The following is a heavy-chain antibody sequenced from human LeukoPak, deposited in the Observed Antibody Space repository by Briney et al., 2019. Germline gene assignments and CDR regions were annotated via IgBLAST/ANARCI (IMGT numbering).Heavy chain of an antibody. V-gene: IGHV1-46*01. CDR2: INPNRGST. J-gene: IGHJ4*02. D-gene: IGHD3-10*01. CDR1: GYTFTSYY. Sequence: ASVKVSCKASGYTFTSYYMYWVRQAPGQGLEWMGIINPNRGSTSYAQKFQGRVTMTRDMSTSTVYMELSSLRSEDTAVYYCAKSEGSGSRFMGDWGQGTLVTVSS. CDR3: AKSEGSGSRFMGD.